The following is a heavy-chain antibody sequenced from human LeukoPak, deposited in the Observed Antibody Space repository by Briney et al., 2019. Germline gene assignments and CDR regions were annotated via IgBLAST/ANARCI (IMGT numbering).Heavy chain of an antibody. D-gene: IGHD1-26*01. J-gene: IGHJ4*02. CDR3: ARGVRVGAINYFAY. CDR2: MNPSSANT. CDR1: GYTFTSYD. Sequence: GASVKVSCKASGYTFTSYDINWVRQATGQGLEWMGWMNPSSANTGYTQKFQGRVTMTRNTSISTAYMERSSLRAGDTAVHYCARGVRVGAINYFAYWGQGPLVTVSS. V-gene: IGHV1-8*01.